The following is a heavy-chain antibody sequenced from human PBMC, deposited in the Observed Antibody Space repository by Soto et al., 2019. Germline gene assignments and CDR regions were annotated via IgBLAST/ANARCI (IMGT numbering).Heavy chain of an antibody. D-gene: IGHD3-22*01. J-gene: IGHJ6*02. CDR3: ARTYQYDRLGKTYFYYGMDV. Sequence: QVQLVQSGAEVKQPGSSVKVSCKASGGTFDNYAITWVRQAPGQGLEWMAGIIPMLDSANYAEKFEDRVTITADESTSTVYMEVSSVRCEHTAVYYCARTYQYDRLGKTYFYYGMDVWGQGTTVTVSS. CDR2: IIPMLDSA. V-gene: IGHV1-69*12. CDR1: GGTFDNYA.